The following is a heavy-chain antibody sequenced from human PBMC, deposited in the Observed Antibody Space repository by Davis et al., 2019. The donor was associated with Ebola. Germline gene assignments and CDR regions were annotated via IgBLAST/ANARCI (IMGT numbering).Heavy chain of an antibody. CDR3: AKGRNFEFVDWFDP. CDR2: ISGTGDST. J-gene: IGHJ5*02. CDR1: GFTFSSYW. V-gene: IGHV3-23*01. Sequence: GESLKISCAASGFTFSSYWMSWVRQAPGKGLEWVSGISGTGDSTYYADSVTGRFTISRDNSKNTLYLQMNSLRAEDTAVYYCAKGRNFEFVDWFDPWDQGTLVTVSS. D-gene: IGHD3-9*01.